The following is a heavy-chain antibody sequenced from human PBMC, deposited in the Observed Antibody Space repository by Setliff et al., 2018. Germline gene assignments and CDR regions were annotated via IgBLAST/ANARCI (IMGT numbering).Heavy chain of an antibody. CDR1: GFTFKTYS. Sequence: ASVKVSCKASGFTFKTYSFSWIRQAPGQGLEWVGWISGYNGNTIYAQNFQDRVTMTTDTSTNTAYMELRNLRPDDKAIYYCATRTPVTFSGVVTTVWGQGSLVTVSS. CDR2: ISGYNGNT. J-gene: IGHJ4*02. D-gene: IGHD3-3*01. V-gene: IGHV1-18*01. CDR3: ATRTPVTFSGVVTTV.